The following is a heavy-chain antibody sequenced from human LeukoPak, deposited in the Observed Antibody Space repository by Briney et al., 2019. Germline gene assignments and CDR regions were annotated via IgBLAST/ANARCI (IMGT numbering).Heavy chain of an antibody. V-gene: IGHV3-30-3*01. Sequence: GGSLRLSCAASGFTFSSYAMHWVRPAPGKGLEWVAVISYDGSNKYYADSVKGRFTISRDNSKNTLYLQMNSLRAEDTAVYYCARGYNWNYGVGISDYWGQGTLVTVSS. D-gene: IGHD1-7*01. J-gene: IGHJ4*02. CDR1: GFTFSSYA. CDR3: ARGYNWNYGVGISDY. CDR2: ISYDGSNK.